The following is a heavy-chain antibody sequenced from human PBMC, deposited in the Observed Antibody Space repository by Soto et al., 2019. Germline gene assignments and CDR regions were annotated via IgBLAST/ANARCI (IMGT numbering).Heavy chain of an antibody. Sequence: GASVKVSCKASGGTFSSYAISWVRQAPGQGLEWMGGIIPIFGTANYAQKFQGRVTITADKSTSTAYMELSSLRSEDTAVYYCARRAAAGLEYYYYYGMDVWGQGTTVTSP. CDR1: GGTFSSYA. V-gene: IGHV1-69*06. CDR3: ARRAAAGLEYYYYYGMDV. D-gene: IGHD6-13*01. J-gene: IGHJ6*02. CDR2: IIPIFGTA.